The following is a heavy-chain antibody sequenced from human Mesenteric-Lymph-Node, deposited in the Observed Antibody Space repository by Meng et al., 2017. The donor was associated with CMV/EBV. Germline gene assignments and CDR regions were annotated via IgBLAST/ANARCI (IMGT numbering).Heavy chain of an antibody. CDR2: IYYSGST. J-gene: IGHJ4*02. CDR1: GGSISSYY. D-gene: IGHD3-3*01. CDR3: ARFHADYDFWSGPTYYFAY. Sequence: SETLSLTCTVSGGSISSYYWSWIRQPPGKGLEWIGYIYYSGSTNYNPSLKSRVTISVDTSKNQFSLKLSSVTAADTAVYYCARFHADYDFWSGPTYYFAYWGQGTLVTVSS. V-gene: IGHV4-59*01.